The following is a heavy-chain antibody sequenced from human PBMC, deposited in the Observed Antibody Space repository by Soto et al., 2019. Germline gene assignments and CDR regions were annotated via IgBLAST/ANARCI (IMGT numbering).Heavy chain of an antibody. Sequence: PSETLSLTCAVSGGSISSGGYSWSWIRQPPGKGLEWIGYIYHSGSTYYNPSLKSRVTISVDRSKNQFSLKPSSVTAADTAVYYCARGNVVPLDYWGQGTLVTVSS. CDR1: GGSISSGGYS. V-gene: IGHV4-30-2*01. CDR2: IYHSGST. CDR3: ARGNVVPLDY. D-gene: IGHD2-21*01. J-gene: IGHJ4*02.